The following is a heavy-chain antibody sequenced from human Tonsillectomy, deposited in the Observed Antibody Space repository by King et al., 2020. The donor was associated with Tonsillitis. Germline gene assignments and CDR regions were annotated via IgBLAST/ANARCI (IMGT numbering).Heavy chain of an antibody. CDR1: GFTFSRYG. D-gene: IGHD4-17*01. CDR3: ASNGDRGAFDY. V-gene: IGHV3-33*08. CDR2: IWEDGSNK. Sequence: VQLVESGGGVVQPGRSLRLSCAASGFTFSRYGMHWVRQAPGKGLEGGAVIWEDGSNKYYAASVKGRFTISRDNCKNTLYLQMNSLRAEDTAVYYCASNGDRGAFDYWGQGTLVTVSS. J-gene: IGHJ4*02.